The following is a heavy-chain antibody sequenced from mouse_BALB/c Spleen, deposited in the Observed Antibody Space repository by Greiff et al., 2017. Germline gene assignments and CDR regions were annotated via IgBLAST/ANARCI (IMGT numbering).Heavy chain of an antibody. Sequence: VMLVESGPGLVAPSQSLSITCTVSGFSLTSYGVHWVRQPPGKGLEWLGVIWAGGSTNYNSALMSRLSISKDNSKSQVFLKMNSLQTDDTAMYYCARGGDGPFAYWGQGTLVTVSA. D-gene: IGHD2-3*01. CDR1: GFSLTSYG. J-gene: IGHJ3*01. V-gene: IGHV2-9*02. CDR3: ARGGDGPFAY. CDR2: IWAGGST.